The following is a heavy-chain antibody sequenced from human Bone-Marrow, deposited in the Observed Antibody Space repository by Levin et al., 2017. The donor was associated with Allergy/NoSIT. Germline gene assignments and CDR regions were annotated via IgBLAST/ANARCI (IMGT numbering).Heavy chain of an antibody. Sequence: QSGGSLRLSCAASGFTFSSYAMSWVRQAPGKGLEWVSAISGSGGSTYYADSVKGRFTISRDNSKNTLYLQMNSLRAEDTAVYYCAKDRITGLWFGELLYAEDAFDIWGQGTMVTVSS. CDR3: AKDRITGLWFGELLYAEDAFDI. D-gene: IGHD3-10*01. CDR1: GFTFSSYA. V-gene: IGHV3-23*01. CDR2: ISGSGGST. J-gene: IGHJ3*02.